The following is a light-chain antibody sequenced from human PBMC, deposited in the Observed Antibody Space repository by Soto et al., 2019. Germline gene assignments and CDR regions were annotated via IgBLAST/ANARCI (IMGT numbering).Light chain of an antibody. V-gene: IGKV3-20*01. Sequence: EIVLTQSPGTLSLSPGERATLSCRASQSVSSSYLAWYQHKPGQAPRLLIYGASSRATGIPDRFSGSGSGTDFTLTISRLEPGDFAVYYCQQYGSSPRTFGQGTKVDI. CDR1: QSVSSSY. CDR2: GAS. CDR3: QQYGSSPRT. J-gene: IGKJ1*01.